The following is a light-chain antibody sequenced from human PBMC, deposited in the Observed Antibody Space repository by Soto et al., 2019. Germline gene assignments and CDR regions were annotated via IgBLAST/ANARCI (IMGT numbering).Light chain of an antibody. Sequence: EIVLTQSPGTLSLSPGERATLSYRASQTVSSTYLAWYQQTPGQAPRLLIYGSSSRATGIPDRFSGSGSGTDFTLTISRLEPEDFAVYYCQQYGNSPLTFGGGTKVEIK. V-gene: IGKV3-20*01. CDR2: GSS. CDR3: QQYGNSPLT. J-gene: IGKJ4*01. CDR1: QTVSSTY.